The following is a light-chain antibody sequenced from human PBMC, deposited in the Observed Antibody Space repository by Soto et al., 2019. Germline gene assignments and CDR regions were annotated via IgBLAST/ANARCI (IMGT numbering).Light chain of an antibody. CDR1: QGISSY. J-gene: IGKJ1*01. Sequence: DIQMTQSPPSLSASVRDRVTITCRASQGISSYLAWYQQKPGKAPKVLIFDASSLESGVPSRFSGSGSATEFTLTISSLQPDDFATYYCQQYSTYPWTFGQGTKVDI. CDR2: DAS. V-gene: IGKV1-5*01. CDR3: QQYSTYPWT.